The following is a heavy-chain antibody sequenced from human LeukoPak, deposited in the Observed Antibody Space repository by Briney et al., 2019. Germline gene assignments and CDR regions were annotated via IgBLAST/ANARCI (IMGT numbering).Heavy chain of an antibody. D-gene: IGHD6-19*01. J-gene: IGHJ4*02. CDR2: ISSSDTAI. CDR1: GFTVSDNH. CDR3: ARASPVASTQHFDY. V-gene: IGHV3-11*04. Sequence: GGSLRLSCAASGFTVSDNHMSWVRQAPGKGLEWVSYISSSDTAIHYADSVKGRFTISRDNAKNSLYLQMNSLRAEDTAVYYCARASPVASTQHFDYWGQGTLVTVSS.